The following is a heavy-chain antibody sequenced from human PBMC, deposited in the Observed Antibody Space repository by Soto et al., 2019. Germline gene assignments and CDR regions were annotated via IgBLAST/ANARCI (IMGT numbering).Heavy chain of an antibody. Sequence: QVQLVQSGAEVKKPGASVKVSCRASGYTFTNYGISWVRQAPGQGLEWMGWINANNGNTNYAQTLQGRVTMTTDTSTSTAYMELRSLRSDDTAVYYCARDTMTGYLQFDFWGQGTLVTVSS. D-gene: IGHD3-9*01. J-gene: IGHJ4*02. CDR3: ARDTMTGYLQFDF. CDR1: GYTFTNYG. CDR2: INANNGNT. V-gene: IGHV1-18*01.